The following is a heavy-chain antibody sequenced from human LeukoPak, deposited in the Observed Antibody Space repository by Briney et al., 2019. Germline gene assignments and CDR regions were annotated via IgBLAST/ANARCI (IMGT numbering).Heavy chain of an antibody. V-gene: IGHV4-59*01. Sequence: SETLSLTCTVSGGSISSYYWSWIRQPPGPGREWIGYIYYSGSTNYNPSLKSRVTISVDTSKNQFSLKLSSVTAADTAVYYCARAPYDFWSGYPIGWYYYYMDVWGKGTTVTVSS. CDR3: ARAPYDFWSGYPIGWYYYYMDV. CDR1: GGSISSYY. CDR2: IYYSGST. J-gene: IGHJ6*03. D-gene: IGHD3-3*01.